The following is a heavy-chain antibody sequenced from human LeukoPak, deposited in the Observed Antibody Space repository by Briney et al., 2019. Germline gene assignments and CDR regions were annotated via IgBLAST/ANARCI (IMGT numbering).Heavy chain of an antibody. CDR3: ARGLRYSSSWPMYDY. CDR2: ISSSGSTI. J-gene: IGHJ4*02. Sequence: GGSLRLSCAASGFTFSDYYMSWIRQAPGKGLERVSYISSSGSTIYYADSVKGRFTISRDKVKSSLYLQINSLRAEDTAVYYCARGLRYSSSWPMYDYWGQGTLVTVSS. V-gene: IGHV3-11*01. D-gene: IGHD6-13*01. CDR1: GFTFSDYY.